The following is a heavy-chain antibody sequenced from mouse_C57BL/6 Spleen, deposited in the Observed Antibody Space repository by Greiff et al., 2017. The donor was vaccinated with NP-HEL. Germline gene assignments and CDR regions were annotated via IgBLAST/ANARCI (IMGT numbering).Heavy chain of an antibody. V-gene: IGHV1-26*01. CDR2: INPNNGGT. D-gene: IGHD2-3*01. Sequence: EVQLQQSGPELVKPGASVKISCKASGYTFTDYYMNWVKQSHGKSLEWIGDINPNNGGTSYNQKFKGKATLTVDKSSSTAYMELRSLTSEDSAVYYCARRGWLLRDYAMDYWGHRTSVTVSS. J-gene: IGHJ4*01. CDR3: ARRGWLLRDYAMDY. CDR1: GYTFTDYY.